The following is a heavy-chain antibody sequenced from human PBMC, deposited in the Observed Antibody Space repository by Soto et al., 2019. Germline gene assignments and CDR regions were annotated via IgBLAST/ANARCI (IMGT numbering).Heavy chain of an antibody. Sequence: VQLVESGGGLVKPGGSLRLSCAASGFTFSNAWMSWVRQAPGKGLEWVGRIKSKTDGGTTDYAAPVKGRFTISRDDSKNTLYLQMNSLKTEDTAVSYCTTLIRIGALTDPWGQGTLVTVSS. J-gene: IGHJ5*02. CDR3: TTLIRIGALTDP. CDR1: GFTFSNAW. D-gene: IGHD7-27*01. V-gene: IGHV3-15*01. CDR2: IKSKTDGGTT.